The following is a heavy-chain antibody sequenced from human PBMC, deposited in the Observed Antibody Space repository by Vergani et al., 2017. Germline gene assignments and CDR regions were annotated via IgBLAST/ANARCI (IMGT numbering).Heavy chain of an antibody. CDR1: GFTFSNYA. D-gene: IGHD2-2*02. Sequence: EVQLLESGGGLVKPGGSLRLSCAASGFTFSNYAMSWVRQAPGKGLEWVSSISGSGDSTYYTDSVKSRFTISRDNSKNMLYLQMNSLRAEDTAVYYCPKGCGSSDCFTSDYWGQGTLVTVSS. J-gene: IGHJ4*02. V-gene: IGHV3-23*01. CDR2: ISGSGDST. CDR3: PKGCGSSDCFTSDY.